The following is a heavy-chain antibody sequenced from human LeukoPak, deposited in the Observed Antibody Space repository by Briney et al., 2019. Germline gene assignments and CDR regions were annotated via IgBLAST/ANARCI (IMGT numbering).Heavy chain of an antibody. V-gene: IGHV3-23*01. J-gene: IGHJ4*02. CDR3: AKLTRAQTYNWNYDYFDY. CDR1: GFTFSTFA. CDR2: ISGNGGNT. D-gene: IGHD1-7*01. Sequence: SGGSLRLSCAASGFTFSTFAMSWVRQAPGKGLEWVSTISGNGGNTYYADSVKGRFTISRDNSKNTLYLQMNSLRAEDTAVYYCAKLTRAQTYNWNYDYFDYWGQGTLVTVSS.